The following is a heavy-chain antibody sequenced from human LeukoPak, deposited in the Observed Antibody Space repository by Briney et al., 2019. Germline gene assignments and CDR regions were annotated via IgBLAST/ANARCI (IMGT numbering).Heavy chain of an antibody. Sequence: GRSLRLSCAVSGFTFSSYAMHWVRQAPGKGXXXXXVISYDGSKKYYADSMKGRFTISRDNSKNTLYLQMNSLRAEDTAVYYCARDGDSSGYRNWFDPWGQGTLVTVSS. V-gene: IGHV3-30-3*01. D-gene: IGHD3-22*01. CDR3: ARDGDSSGYRNWFDP. CDR1: GFTFSSYA. J-gene: IGHJ5*02. CDR2: ISYDGSKK.